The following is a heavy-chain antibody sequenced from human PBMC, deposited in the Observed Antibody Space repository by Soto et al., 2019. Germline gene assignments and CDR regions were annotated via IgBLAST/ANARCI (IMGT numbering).Heavy chain of an antibody. CDR1: GGSISSSGYY. V-gene: IGHV4-39*01. J-gene: IGHJ5*02. CDR2: IYYSGST. Sequence: SETLSLTCTVSGGSISSSGYYWGWIRQPPGKGLEWIGSIYYSGSTYYNPSLKSRVTISVDTSKNQFSLKLSSVTAADTAVYYCARQSVSHNWNDLDWFDPWGQGALVTVSS. CDR3: ARQSVSHNWNDLDWFDP. D-gene: IGHD1-20*01.